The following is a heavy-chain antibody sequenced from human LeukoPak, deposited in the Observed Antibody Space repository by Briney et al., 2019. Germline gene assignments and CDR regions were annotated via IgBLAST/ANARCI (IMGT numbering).Heavy chain of an antibody. V-gene: IGHV6-1*01. Sequence: SQTLSLTCAISGDSVYSNSAAWNWIRQSPSRGLEWLGRTYYRSKWYNDYAVSVKSRISINADTSKNQFSLQLISVTPEDTAVYYCARVFCSSTSCYGGKYYFDYWGQGTLVTVSS. CDR3: ARVFCSSTSCYGGKYYFDY. J-gene: IGHJ4*02. CDR2: TYYRSKWYN. CDR1: GDSVYSNSAA. D-gene: IGHD2-2*01.